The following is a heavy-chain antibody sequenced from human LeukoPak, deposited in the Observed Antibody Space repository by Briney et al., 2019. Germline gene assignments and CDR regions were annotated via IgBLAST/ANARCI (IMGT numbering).Heavy chain of an antibody. V-gene: IGHV4-59*01. Sequence: TSETLSLTCTVAGGSISSYYWSWIRQPPGKGLEWIGYIYYSGSTNYNPSLKSRVTISVDSSKNQFSLKLSSVTAADTAVYYCARTTEGGYTYDYFYYYYMDVWGKGTTVTISS. CDR3: ARTTEGGYTYDYFYYYYMDV. CDR2: IYYSGST. J-gene: IGHJ6*03. CDR1: GGSISSYY. D-gene: IGHD5-18*01.